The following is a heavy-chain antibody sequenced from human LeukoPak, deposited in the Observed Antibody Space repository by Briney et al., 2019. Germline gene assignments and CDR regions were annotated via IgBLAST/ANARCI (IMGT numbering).Heavy chain of an antibody. J-gene: IGHJ4*02. Sequence: SETLSLTCAVYGGSFSGYYWSWIRQPPGKGLEWIGEINHSGSTNYNPSLKSRVTVSVDTSKNQFSLKLSSVTAADTAVYYCARGMNGWVLWGQGTLVTVSS. CDR1: GGSFSGYY. CDR3: ARGMNGWVL. V-gene: IGHV4-34*01. D-gene: IGHD1-1*01. CDR2: INHSGST.